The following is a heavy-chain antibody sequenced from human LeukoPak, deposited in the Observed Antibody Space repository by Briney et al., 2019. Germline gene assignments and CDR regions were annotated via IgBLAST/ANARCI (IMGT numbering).Heavy chain of an antibody. J-gene: IGHJ4*02. CDR1: GGSISSYY. CDR3: ARDRMAYCGGDCYLFDY. V-gene: IGHV4-4*07. CDR2: IYTSGST. Sequence: SETLSLTCTVSGGSISSYYWSWIRQPAGKGLEWIGRIYTSGSTNYNPSLKSRVTMSVDTSKNQFSLKLSSVTAADTAVYYCARDRMAYCGGDCYLFDYWGQGTLVTVSS. D-gene: IGHD2-21*02.